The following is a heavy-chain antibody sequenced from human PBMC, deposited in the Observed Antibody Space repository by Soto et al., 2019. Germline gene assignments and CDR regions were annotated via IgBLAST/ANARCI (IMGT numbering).Heavy chain of an antibody. CDR2: MNPNSGNT. D-gene: IGHD2-8*02. CDR1: GYTFASYD. J-gene: IGHJ4*02. V-gene: IGHV1-8*01. Sequence: ASVKVSCKASGYTFASYDINWVRQATGQGLEWMGWMNPNSGNTGYAQKFQGRVTMTRNTSISTAYMELSSLRSEDTAVYYCARGRLFTKSQTTGVYYWGQGTLVTVSS. CDR3: ARGRLFTKSQTTGVYY.